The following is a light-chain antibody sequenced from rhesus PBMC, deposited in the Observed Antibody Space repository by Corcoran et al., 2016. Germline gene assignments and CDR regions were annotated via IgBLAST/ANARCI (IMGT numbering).Light chain of an antibody. V-gene: IGKV1-94*01. CDR3: LQDYTTPLT. Sequence: DIQMTQSPSSLSASVGDRVTVTCRASQGINKELSWYQQKTWKAPTLLIYAATSLQTGVSSRFSGSGSWTDYTLTIRSLQPEDVATYYCLQDYTTPLTFGQGTKVEIK. J-gene: IGKJ1*01. CDR2: AAT. CDR1: QGINKE.